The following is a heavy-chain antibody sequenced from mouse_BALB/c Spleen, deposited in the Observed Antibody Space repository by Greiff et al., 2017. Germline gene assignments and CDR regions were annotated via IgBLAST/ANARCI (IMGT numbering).Heavy chain of an antibody. CDR3: ARTRGYAMDY. CDR1: GYTFTSYW. CDR2: INPSSGYT. Sequence: QVQLQQSGTVLARPGASVKMSCKASGYTFTSYWMHWVKQRPGQGLEWIGYINPSSGYTNYNQKFKDKATLTADKSSSTAYMQLSSLTSEDSAVYYCARTRGYAMDYWGQGTSVTVSS. V-gene: IGHV1-4*01. J-gene: IGHJ4*01.